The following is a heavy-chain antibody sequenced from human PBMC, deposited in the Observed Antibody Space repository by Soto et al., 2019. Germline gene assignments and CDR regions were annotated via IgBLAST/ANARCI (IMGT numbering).Heavy chain of an antibody. V-gene: IGHV1-3*01. CDR3: ARSGIAAAGTYYYGMDV. J-gene: IGHJ6*02. D-gene: IGHD6-13*01. CDR1: GYTFTSYA. Sequence: ASVKVSCKASGYTFTSYAMHWVRQAPGQRLEWMGWINAGNGNTKYSQKFQGRVTITRDTSASTAYMELSSLRSEDTAVYYDARSGIAAAGTYYYGMDVWGQGTTVTVSS. CDR2: INAGNGNT.